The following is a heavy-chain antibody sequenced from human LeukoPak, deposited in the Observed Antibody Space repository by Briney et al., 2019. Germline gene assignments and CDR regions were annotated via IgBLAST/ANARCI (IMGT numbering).Heavy chain of an antibody. D-gene: IGHD1-26*01. CDR2: INSDGSWT. CDR3: AKDRLPGSNYYYGMDV. J-gene: IGHJ6*02. CDR1: GSYW. V-gene: IGHV3-74*01. Sequence: GGSLRLSCAASGSYWMHWVRQAPGKGLVWVSHINSDGSWTSYADSVKGRFTISKDNAKNTVYLQMNNLRAEDTAVYYCAKDRLPGSNYYYGMDVWGQGTTVTVSS.